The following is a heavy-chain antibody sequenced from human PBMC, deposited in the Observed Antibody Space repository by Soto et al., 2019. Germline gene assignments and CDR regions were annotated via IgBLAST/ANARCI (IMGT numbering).Heavy chain of an antibody. V-gene: IGHV4-61*01. CDR2: IYYSGST. CDR3: ARENLSFAPGDYGGISFDP. Sequence: SETLSLTCTVSGGSVSSGSYYWSWIRQPPGKGLEWIGYIYYSGSTNYNPSLKSRVTISVDTSKNQFSLKLSSVTAADTAVYYCARENLSFAPGDYGGISFDPWGQGTLVTVSS. CDR1: GGSVSSGSYY. J-gene: IGHJ5*02. D-gene: IGHD4-17*01.